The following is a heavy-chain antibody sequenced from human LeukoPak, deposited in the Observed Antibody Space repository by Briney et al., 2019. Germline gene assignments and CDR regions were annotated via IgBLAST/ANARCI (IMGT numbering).Heavy chain of an antibody. D-gene: IGHD3-22*01. CDR1: GFTFSDYY. CDR3: ARGEDSSGYFL. J-gene: IGHJ4*02. CDR2: ISSSGSTI. V-gene: IGHV3-11*01. Sequence: PGGSLRLSCAASGFTFSDYYISWIRQAPGKGLEWVSYISSSGSTIDYADSVKGLFTISRDNAKKSLYLQMNSLRAEDTAVYYCARGEDSSGYFLWGQGTLVTVSS.